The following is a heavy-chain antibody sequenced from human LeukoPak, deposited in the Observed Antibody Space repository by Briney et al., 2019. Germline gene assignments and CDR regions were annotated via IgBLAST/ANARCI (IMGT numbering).Heavy chain of an antibody. D-gene: IGHD2-2*01. J-gene: IGHJ4*02. CDR2: ISSSSSTI. CDR3: ARDTPDIVVVPAAIDY. V-gene: IGHV3-48*01. CDR1: GFTFSSYS. Sequence: GGSLRLSCAASGFTFSSYSMNWVRQAPGKGLEWVSYISSSSSTIYYADSVKGRFTTSRDNAKNSLYLQMNSLRAEDTAVYYCARDTPDIVVVPAAIDYWGQGTLVTVSS.